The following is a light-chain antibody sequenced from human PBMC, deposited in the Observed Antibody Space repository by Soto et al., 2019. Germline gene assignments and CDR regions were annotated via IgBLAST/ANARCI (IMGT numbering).Light chain of an antibody. Sequence: EIVMTQSPATLCVSPCERSTLSGRASHSVSSNLAWYQQKPGQAPRLLIYGASTRATGVPARFSGSRSGTEFTLTISSLQSEDFAVYYCHQYNNWPSITFGQGTRLEIK. J-gene: IGKJ5*01. CDR2: GAS. V-gene: IGKV3-15*01. CDR1: HSVSSN. CDR3: HQYNNWPSIT.